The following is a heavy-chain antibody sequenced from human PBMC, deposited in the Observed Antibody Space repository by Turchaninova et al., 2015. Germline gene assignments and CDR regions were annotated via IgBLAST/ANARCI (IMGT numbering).Heavy chain of an antibody. V-gene: IGHV1-18*04. CDR3: ARDSTPMIPFGWFDP. D-gene: IGHD3-16*01. J-gene: IGHJ5*02. Sequence: QVQLVPSGAEVTKPGASVKVPCKASGYTFTRYGIRWVRQAPGQGLEWMGWISANKGNTIYAQKVQGRVTMTTDTSTTTAYMELRSLTFDDTAVYYCARDSTPMIPFGWFDPWGQGTLVTVSS. CDR1: GYTFTRYG. CDR2: ISANKGNT.